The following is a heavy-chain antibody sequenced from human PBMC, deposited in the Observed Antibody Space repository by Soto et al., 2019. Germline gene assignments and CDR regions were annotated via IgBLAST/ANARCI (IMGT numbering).Heavy chain of an antibody. J-gene: IGHJ6*02. CDR3: VKDRTRIIMLRGVKDHGMDV. Sequence: GGSLRLSCEASGFSFSSYAMTWVRQAPGKGLEWVSVISGSGGTTYYADSVKGRFTISRDNSKSTLYLQMYSLRAEDTAVYYCVKDRTRIIMLRGVKDHGMDVWGQGTTVTVSS. CDR2: ISGSGGTT. D-gene: IGHD3-10*01. V-gene: IGHV3-23*01. CDR1: GFSFSSYA.